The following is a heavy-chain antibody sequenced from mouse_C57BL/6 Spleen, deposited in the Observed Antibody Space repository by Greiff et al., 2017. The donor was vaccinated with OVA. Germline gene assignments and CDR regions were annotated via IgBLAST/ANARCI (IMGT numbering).Heavy chain of an antibody. CDR2: IDPSDSYT. CDR1: GYTFTSYW. CDR3: ATVVGGAPWFAY. J-gene: IGHJ3*01. Sequence: QVQLQQPGAELVRPGTSVKLSCKASGYTFTSYWMHWVKQRPGQGLEWIGVIDPSDSYTNYNQNFKGKATLTVDTSSSTAYMQLSSLTSEDSAVYYCATVVGGAPWFAYWGQGTLVTVSA. V-gene: IGHV1-59*01. D-gene: IGHD1-1*01.